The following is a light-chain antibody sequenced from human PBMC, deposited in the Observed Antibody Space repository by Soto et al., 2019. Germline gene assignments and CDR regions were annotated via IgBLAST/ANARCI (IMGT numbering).Light chain of an antibody. CDR3: QSYDDSLSVHYV. Sequence: QSVLTQPPSVSGAPGQRVTISYTGSSSNIGSTYDVRWYQQLPGTAPKLLIHGNTDRPSGVPDRFSGSKSGTSASLAITGLQADDEADYYCQSYDDSLSVHYVFGTGTKLTVL. V-gene: IGLV1-40*01. CDR1: SSNIGSTYD. J-gene: IGLJ1*01. CDR2: GNT.